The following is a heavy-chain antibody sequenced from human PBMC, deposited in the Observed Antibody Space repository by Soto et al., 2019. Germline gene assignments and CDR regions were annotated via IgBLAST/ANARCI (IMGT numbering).Heavy chain of an antibody. CDR1: GFTFSSYG. CDR3: AGETPYEN. Sequence: PGGSLRLSCADSGFTFSSYGMHWVRQAPGKGLEWVAVISNDGGDKYYADSVKGRFTISRDNSKNTLYLQMNSLRAEDSALDYWAGETPYENWGQGPMVTAPQ. J-gene: IGHJ4*02. CDR2: ISNDGGDK. D-gene: IGHD2-21*01. V-gene: IGHV3-30-3*01.